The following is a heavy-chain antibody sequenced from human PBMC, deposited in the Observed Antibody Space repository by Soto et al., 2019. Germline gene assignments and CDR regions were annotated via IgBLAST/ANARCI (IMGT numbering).Heavy chain of an antibody. D-gene: IGHD2-21*02. V-gene: IGHV3-74*01. CDR1: GFTFNYYW. Sequence: EVQLVESEGGLVQRGGSLRLSCAASGFTFNYYWMHWVRQAPGQGLVWVSHIHSDGSSTTYADSVKGRFTISRDKAKNTGYLQMNSLRDEDTAVYDCARGDKGGFDLWGQGTSITVSS. CDR2: IHSDGSST. J-gene: IGHJ3*01. CDR3: ARGDKGGFDL.